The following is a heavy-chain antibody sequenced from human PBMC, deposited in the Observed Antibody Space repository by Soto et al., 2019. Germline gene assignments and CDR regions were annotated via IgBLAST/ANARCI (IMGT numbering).Heavy chain of an antibody. Sequence: QLVESGGGVVPPGASLRLSCAASGFTFSTFGMHWVRQTPGKGLEWVAVISYDGNNKVYADSVKGRFTISRDNAKNTLYLQMNSLRVEDSAVYYCARDRPEILNPTDHPMFDYWGQGTLVTVSS. CDR3: ARDRPEILNPTDHPMFDY. CDR2: ISYDGNNK. D-gene: IGHD6-6*01. J-gene: IGHJ4*02. CDR1: GFTFSTFG. V-gene: IGHV3-30*03.